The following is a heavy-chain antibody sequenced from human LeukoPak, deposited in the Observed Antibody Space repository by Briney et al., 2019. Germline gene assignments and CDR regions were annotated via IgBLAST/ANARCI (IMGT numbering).Heavy chain of an antibody. Sequence: SQTLSLTCTVSGGSISSGGYYRSWIRQHPGKGLEWIGYIYYSGSTYYNPSLKSRVTISVDTSKNQFSLKLSSVTATDTAVYYCAREVAYCGGDCYNWFDPWGQGTLVTVSS. CDR1: GGSISSGGYY. CDR2: IYYSGST. V-gene: IGHV4-31*03. J-gene: IGHJ5*02. CDR3: AREVAYCGGDCYNWFDP. D-gene: IGHD2-21*02.